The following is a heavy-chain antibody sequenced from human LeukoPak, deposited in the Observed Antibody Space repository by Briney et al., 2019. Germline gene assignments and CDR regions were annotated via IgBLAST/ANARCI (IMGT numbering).Heavy chain of an antibody. V-gene: IGHV3-23*01. CDR2: IGPNSHST. D-gene: IGHD6-19*01. J-gene: IGHJ4*02. Sequence: GGSLRLSCAASGFTISSYSMNWVRQVPGKGPEYVSAIGPNSHSTHYVDSVKGRFTISRDNSKSTLHLQMNSLRAEDTAVYYCVRSPPGQWPFDKWGQGTLVTVSS. CDR3: VRSPPGQWPFDK. CDR1: GFTISSYS.